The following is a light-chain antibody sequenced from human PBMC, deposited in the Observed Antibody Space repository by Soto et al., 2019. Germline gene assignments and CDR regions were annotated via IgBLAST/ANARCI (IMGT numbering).Light chain of an antibody. J-gene: IGLJ3*02. V-gene: IGLV2-8*01. CDR3: SSYAASNNFYFV. Sequence: QSALTQPPSASGSPGQSVTISCTGTSSDVGGYNYVSWYQQYPGRAPKLMIYEVTKRPSGVPGRFSGSKSGNTASLTVSGLQAEDEADYYCSSYAASNNFYFVFVGGTKLTVL. CDR2: EVT. CDR1: SSDVGGYNY.